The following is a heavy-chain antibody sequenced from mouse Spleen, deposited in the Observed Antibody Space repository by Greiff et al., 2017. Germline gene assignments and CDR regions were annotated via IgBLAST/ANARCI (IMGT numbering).Heavy chain of an antibody. D-gene: IGHD1-1*01. CDR1: GYAFSSSW. CDR2: IYPGDGDT. Sequence: QVQLQQSGPELVKPGASVKIFCKASGYAFSSSWMNWVKQRPGKGLEWIGRIYPGDGDTNYNGKFKGKATLTADKSSSTAYMQLSSLTSEDSAVYFCARLATVVPYYFDYWGQGTTLTVSS. J-gene: IGHJ2*01. CDR3: ARLATVVPYYFDY. V-gene: IGHV1-82*01.